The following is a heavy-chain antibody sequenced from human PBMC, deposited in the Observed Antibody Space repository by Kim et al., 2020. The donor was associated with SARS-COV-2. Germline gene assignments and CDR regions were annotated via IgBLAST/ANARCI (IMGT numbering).Heavy chain of an antibody. V-gene: IGHV3-33*01. CDR3: ARDPNIAAAGIFDY. J-gene: IGHJ4*02. D-gene: IGHD6-13*01. Sequence: ADSVEGRFTISRDNSKNTLYLQMNSLRAEDTAVYYCARDPNIAAAGIFDYWGQGTLVTVSS.